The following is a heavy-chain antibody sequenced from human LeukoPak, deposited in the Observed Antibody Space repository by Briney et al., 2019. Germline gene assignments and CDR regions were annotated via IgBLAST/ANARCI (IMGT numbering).Heavy chain of an antibody. CDR2: IKSKTDGGTT. V-gene: IGHV3-15*01. J-gene: IGHJ4*02. CDR3: TIHSREYFDWLFSIDY. D-gene: IGHD3-9*01. Sequence: GGSLRLSCAASGFTFSNAWMSWVRQAPGKGLEWVGRIKSKTDGGTTGYAAPVKGRFTISRDDSKNTLYLQMNSLKTEDTAVYYCTIHSREYFDWLFSIDYWGQGTLVTVSS. CDR1: GFTFSNAW.